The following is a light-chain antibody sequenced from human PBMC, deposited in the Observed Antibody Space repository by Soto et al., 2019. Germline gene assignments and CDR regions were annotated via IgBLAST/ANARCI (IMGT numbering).Light chain of an antibody. J-gene: IGKJ1*01. Sequence: EIALRQSPGTLSLSPGERATLSFRAGQSLSSRDLACYQRKHGQAPRTLIDGGASRATGIPDRFSGSGSGTDFTPTISRLEPEDFAVYYCHQYGSSRTFGQGTKVDTK. CDR2: GGA. CDR3: HQYGSSRT. CDR1: QSLSSRD. V-gene: IGKV3-20*01.